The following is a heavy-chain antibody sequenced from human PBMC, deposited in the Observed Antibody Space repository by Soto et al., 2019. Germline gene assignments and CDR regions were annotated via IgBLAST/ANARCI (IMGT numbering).Heavy chain of an antibody. D-gene: IGHD2-15*01. CDR2: IYHSGST. CDR1: GGSISSSNW. CDR3: ARVGGYCSGGSCYSLSYFDY. Sequence: QVQLQESGPGLVKPSGTLSLTCAVSGGSISSSNWWSWVRQPPGKGLEWIGEIYHSGSTNYNPSLKRRVTISVDKSKNQFSLKLSSVTAADTAVYYCARVGGYCSGGSCYSLSYFDYWGQGTLVTVSS. V-gene: IGHV4-4*02. J-gene: IGHJ4*02.